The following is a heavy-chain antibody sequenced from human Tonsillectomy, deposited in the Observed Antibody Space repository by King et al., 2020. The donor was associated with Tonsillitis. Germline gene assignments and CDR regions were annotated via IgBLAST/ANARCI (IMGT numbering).Heavy chain of an antibody. CDR1: GFTFSSYG. J-gene: IGHJ6*02. CDR2: IWYDGSNK. D-gene: IGHD3-9*01. Sequence: VQLVESGGGVVQPGRSLRLSCAASGFTFSSYGMLWVRQAPGKGLEWVAVIWYDGSNKYYADSVKGRFTISRDNSKNTLYLQMNSLRAEDTAVYYCAREYLSRGYYYYGMDVWGQGTTVTVSS. V-gene: IGHV3-33*01. CDR3: AREYLSRGYYYYGMDV.